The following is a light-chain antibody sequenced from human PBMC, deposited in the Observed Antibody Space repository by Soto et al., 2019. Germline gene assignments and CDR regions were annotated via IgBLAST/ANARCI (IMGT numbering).Light chain of an antibody. CDR2: RVS. Sequence: DIVMTQTPLSSPVTLGQPASISCRSSQSLLHSDGTTYLNWLQQRPGQPPRLLIYRVSNRFSGVPDRFSGRGAETDIALKISRVEAEDVGIYYCMQATQFPPYTFGQGTKLEI. CDR1: QSLLHSDGTTY. CDR3: MQATQFPPYT. J-gene: IGKJ2*01. V-gene: IGKV2-24*01.